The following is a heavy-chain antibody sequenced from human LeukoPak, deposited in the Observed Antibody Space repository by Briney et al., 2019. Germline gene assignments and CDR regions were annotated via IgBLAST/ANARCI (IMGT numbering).Heavy chain of an antibody. CDR2: IYYSGST. CDR1: GGSISSYY. D-gene: IGHD2-8*02. J-gene: IGHJ3*02. V-gene: IGHV4-59*01. Sequence: TSETLSLTCTVAGGSISSYYWSWIRQPPGKGLEWIGYIYYSGSTNYTPSLKGRVTISVDTSKNQFSLTLSSVTAADTAVYYCARNLIVVFNDAFDIWGQGTMVTVSS. CDR3: ARNLIVVFNDAFDI.